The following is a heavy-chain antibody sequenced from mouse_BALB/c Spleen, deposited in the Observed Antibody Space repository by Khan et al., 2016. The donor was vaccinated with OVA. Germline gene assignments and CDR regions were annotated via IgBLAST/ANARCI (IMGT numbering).Heavy chain of an antibody. CDR3: ARIKKIVATYFDY. CDR1: GYTFTSYW. CDR2: TNPTNGRT. Sequence: VQLQQSGAELVKAGASVKMSCKASGYTFTSYWMHWVKQRLGQGLEWFAETNPTNGRTYYNEKFKSKATLTVDKSSSTAYMLLSGPTFEDSAVXSCARIKKIVATYFDYWGQGTTLTVSS. V-gene: IGHV1S81*02. D-gene: IGHD1-1*01. J-gene: IGHJ2*01.